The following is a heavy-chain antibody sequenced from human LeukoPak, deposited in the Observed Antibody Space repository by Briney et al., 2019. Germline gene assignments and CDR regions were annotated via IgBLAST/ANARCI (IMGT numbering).Heavy chain of an antibody. V-gene: IGHV1-18*01. Sequence: ASVKVSCKASGYTFTSYGISWVRQAPGQGLEWMGWISAYNGNTNYAQKLQGRVTMTTDTSTSTAYMELRSLRSEDTAVYYCARDLGRGDYVWGSYRYWGQGTLVTVSS. CDR2: ISAYNGNT. CDR1: GYTFTSYG. CDR3: ARDLGRGDYVWGSYRY. J-gene: IGHJ4*02. D-gene: IGHD3-16*02.